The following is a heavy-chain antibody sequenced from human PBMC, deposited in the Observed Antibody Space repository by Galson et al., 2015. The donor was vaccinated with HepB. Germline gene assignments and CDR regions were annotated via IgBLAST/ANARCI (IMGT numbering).Heavy chain of an antibody. CDR2: INAGNGNT. V-gene: IGHV1-3*01. D-gene: IGHD3/OR15-3a*01. J-gene: IGHJ3*02. CDR3: ARGWTLRDAFDI. Sequence: SVKVSCKASGYTFTSYAMHWVRQAPGQRLEWMGWINAGNGNTKYSQKFQGRVTITRDTSASTAYMELSSLRSEDTAVYYCARGWTLRDAFDIWGQGTMVTVSS. CDR1: GYTFTSYA.